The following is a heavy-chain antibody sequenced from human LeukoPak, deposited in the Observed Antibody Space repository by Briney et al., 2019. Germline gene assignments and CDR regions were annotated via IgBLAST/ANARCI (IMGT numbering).Heavy chain of an antibody. J-gene: IGHJ4*02. CDR3: ARLRVTTSGYFDY. CDR2: IYPGDSDT. D-gene: IGHD2-21*02. V-gene: IGHV5-51*01. Sequence: GESLKISCKGSGYSFTAYWIAWVRQMPGKGLEWMGIIYPGDSDTRYSPSFQGQVTISADKSISTAYLQWSSLKASDTAMYYCARLRVTTSGYFDYWGQGTLVTVSS. CDR1: GYSFTAYW.